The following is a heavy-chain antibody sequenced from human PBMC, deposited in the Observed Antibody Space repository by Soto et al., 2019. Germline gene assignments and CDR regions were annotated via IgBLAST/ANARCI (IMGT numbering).Heavy chain of an antibody. V-gene: IGHV3-30*18. CDR1: GFTFGSYG. CDR3: AKDSYDISGYYFYYFDY. J-gene: IGHJ4*02. CDR2: ISYDGSNK. Sequence: GGSLRLSCAASGFTFGSYGMHWVRQAPGKGLEWVAVISYDGSNKYFADSVNGRFTISRDNSKNTLYLQMNSLRAEDTAVYYCAKDSYDISGYYFYYFDYWGQGTLVTVSS. D-gene: IGHD3-22*01.